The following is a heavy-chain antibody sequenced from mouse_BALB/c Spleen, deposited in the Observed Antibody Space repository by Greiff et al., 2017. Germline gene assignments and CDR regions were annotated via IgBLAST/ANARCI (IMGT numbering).Heavy chain of an antibody. CDR1: GYSITSDYA. J-gene: IGHJ3*01. CDR3: ASRQLGLMFAY. V-gene: IGHV3-2*02. CDR2: ISYSGST. Sequence: EVKLQESGPGLVKPSQSLSLTCTVTGYSITSDYAWNWIRQFPGNKLEWMGYISYSGSTSYNPSLKSRISITRDTSKNQFFLQLNSVTTEDTATYYCASRQLGLMFAYWGQGTLVTVSA. D-gene: IGHD3-2*01.